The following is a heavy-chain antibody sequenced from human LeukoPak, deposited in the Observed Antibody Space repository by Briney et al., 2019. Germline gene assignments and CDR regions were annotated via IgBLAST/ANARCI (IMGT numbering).Heavy chain of an antibody. CDR3: ARDLQADCSGGSCYSSGYYYYGMDV. Sequence: GASVKVSCKATGYTFTGYYMHWVRQAPGQGLEWMGWINPNSGDTNYAQKFQGRVTMTRDTSISTAYMELSRLRSDDTAVYYCARDLQADCSGGSCYSSGYYYYGMDVWGQGTTVTVSS. CDR1: GYTFTGYY. D-gene: IGHD2-15*01. V-gene: IGHV1-2*02. J-gene: IGHJ6*02. CDR2: INPNSGDT.